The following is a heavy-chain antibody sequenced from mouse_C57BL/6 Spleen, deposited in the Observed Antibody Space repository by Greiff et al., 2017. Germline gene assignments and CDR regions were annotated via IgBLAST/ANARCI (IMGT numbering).Heavy chain of an antibody. CDR2: ISSGSSTI. J-gene: IGHJ1*03. V-gene: IGHV5-17*01. D-gene: IGHD1-1*01. CDR1: GFTFSDYG. Sequence: EVKLVESGGGLVKPGGSLKLSCAASGFTFSDYGMHWVRQAPEKGLEWVAYISSGSSTIYYADTVKGRFTISRDNAKNTLFLQMTSLRSEDTAMYYCAREGRLIRWYSDVWGTQTTVTVSS. CDR3: AREGRLIRWYSDV.